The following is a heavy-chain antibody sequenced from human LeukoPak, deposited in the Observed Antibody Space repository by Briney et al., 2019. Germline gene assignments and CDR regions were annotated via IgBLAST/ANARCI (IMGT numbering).Heavy chain of an antibody. CDR3: AKPSNTYYYDTSGYYFDY. J-gene: IGHJ4*02. D-gene: IGHD3-22*01. CDR2: ISWNSGSI. Sequence: GGSLRLSCAASGFTFGYYAMHWVRQAPGKGLEWVSGISWNSGSIGYADSVKGRFTISRDNAKKSLYLQMNSLRPEDTALYYCAKPSNTYYYDTSGYYFDYWGQGTLVTVSS. V-gene: IGHV3-9*01. CDR1: GFTFGYYA.